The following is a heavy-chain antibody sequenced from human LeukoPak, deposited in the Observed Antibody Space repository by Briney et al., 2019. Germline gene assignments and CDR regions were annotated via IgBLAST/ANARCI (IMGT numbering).Heavy chain of an antibody. J-gene: IGHJ4*02. CDR1: GFTFSSYA. CDR2: LSGSGGST. CDR3: AKSRREGGNPHYSTDY. D-gene: IGHD4-11*01. Sequence: GGSLRLSCAASGFTFSSYAMNWVRQAPGEGLEWVSALSGSGGSTYYADSVKGRFTISRDNSKNTLYLQMNSLRAEDTAVYYCAKSRREGGNPHYSTDYWGQGTLVTVSS. V-gene: IGHV3-23*01.